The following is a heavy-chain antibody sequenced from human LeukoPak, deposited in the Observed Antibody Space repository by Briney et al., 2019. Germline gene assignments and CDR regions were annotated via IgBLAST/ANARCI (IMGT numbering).Heavy chain of an antibody. CDR1: GFMFSSHE. J-gene: IGHJ4*02. CDR2: ISSSGTTI. V-gene: IGHV3-48*03. CDR3: ARRYSSDWIIDY. D-gene: IGHD6-19*01. Sequence: GGSLRLSCAASGFMFSSHEMNWVRQAPGKGLEWVSYISSSGTTIHYTDSVKGRFTISRDNAKHSLYLQMNSLRAEDTAVYYCARRYSSDWIIDYWGQGTLVTVSS.